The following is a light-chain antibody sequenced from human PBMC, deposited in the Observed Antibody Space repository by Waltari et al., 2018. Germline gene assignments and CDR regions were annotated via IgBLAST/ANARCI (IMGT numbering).Light chain of an antibody. V-gene: IGKV3-20*01. Sequence: EIVLTQSPSTLSLSPGERATLSCRASQRVGRFLAWYQQKPGQAPRLLIYHASIRATGIPDRFSGSGSGTDFSLTISGLEPEDFAVYYCQKYVNIPATFGQGTKVEIK. CDR2: HAS. J-gene: IGKJ1*01. CDR3: QKYVNIPAT. CDR1: QRVGRF.